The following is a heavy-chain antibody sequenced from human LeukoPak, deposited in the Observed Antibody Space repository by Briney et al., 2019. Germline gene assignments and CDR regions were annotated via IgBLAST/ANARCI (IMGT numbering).Heavy chain of an antibody. CDR1: GFSFSSYE. J-gene: IGHJ4*02. CDR3: ARDSRHLSSTRGGLKESRGAFFDY. CDR2: ISASGTLT. D-gene: IGHD6-13*01. Sequence: GGSLRLSCAASGFSFSSYEMNWVRQAPGKGLEWISYISASGTLTHYADSVEGRFTISRDNVKNSLYLQMNSLRGEDTALYYCARDSRHLSSTRGGLKESRGAFFDYWGQGTLVTVSS. V-gene: IGHV3-48*03.